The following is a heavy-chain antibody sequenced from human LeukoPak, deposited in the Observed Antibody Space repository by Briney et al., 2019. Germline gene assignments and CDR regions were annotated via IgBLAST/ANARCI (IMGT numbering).Heavy chain of an antibody. D-gene: IGHD6-13*01. Sequence: PGGSLRLSCAASGFTFSSYSMNWVRQAPGKGLEWVSSISSSSSYIYYADSVKGRFTISRDNAKNTLYLQMNSLRAEDTAVYYCARDEAGAAVNWGQGTLVTVSS. J-gene: IGHJ4*02. CDR3: ARDEAGAAVN. CDR1: GFTFSSYS. CDR2: ISSSSSYI. V-gene: IGHV3-21*01.